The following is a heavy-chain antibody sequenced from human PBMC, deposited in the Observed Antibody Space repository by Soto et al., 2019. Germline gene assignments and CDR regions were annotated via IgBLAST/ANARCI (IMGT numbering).Heavy chain of an antibody. CDR3: AIPGGYFGGAGCPPSYYGLDV. J-gene: IGHJ6*02. D-gene: IGHD2-15*01. Sequence: QVQLVESGGGVVQPGRSLRLSCAASGFTFSSYGIHWVRQAPGKGLECVAFIWCDGGNKEYADSVKGRFTISRDNSRNTLYLQMNSLRDEDTAVYYCAIPGGYFGGAGCPPSYYGLDVWGQGTTVTVSS. CDR1: GFTFSSYG. V-gene: IGHV3-33*01. CDR2: IWCDGGNK.